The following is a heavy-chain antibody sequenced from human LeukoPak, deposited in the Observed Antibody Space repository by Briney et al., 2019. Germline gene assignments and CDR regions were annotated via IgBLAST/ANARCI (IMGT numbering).Heavy chain of an antibody. Sequence: ASVKVSCKASGYTFTGYYMHWVRQAPGQGLEWMGWINPNSGGTNYAQKFQGRVTMTRDTSISTAYMELSRLRSDDTAVYYCARGVSVTMIVVVIYWFDPWGQGTLVTVSS. D-gene: IGHD3-22*01. CDR3: ARGVSVTMIVVVIYWFDP. V-gene: IGHV1-2*02. J-gene: IGHJ5*02. CDR1: GYTFTGYY. CDR2: INPNSGGT.